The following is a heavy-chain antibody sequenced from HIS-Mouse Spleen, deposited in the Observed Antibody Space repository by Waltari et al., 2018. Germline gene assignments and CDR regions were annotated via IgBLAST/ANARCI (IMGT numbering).Heavy chain of an antibody. Sequence: QVQLVESGGGVVQPGRSLRLSCAASGFTFSSYGMHWVRQAPGKGLEWVAVIWYDGSNKYYADSVKGRFTISRDNSKNTLYLQMNSLRAEDTAVYYCAKGKYYFDYWGQGTLVTVYS. V-gene: IGHV3-33*06. CDR3: AKGKYYFDY. J-gene: IGHJ4*02. CDR1: GFTFSSYG. CDR2: IWYDGSNK.